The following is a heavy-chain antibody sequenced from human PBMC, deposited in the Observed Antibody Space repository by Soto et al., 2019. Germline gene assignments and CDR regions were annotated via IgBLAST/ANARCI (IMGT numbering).Heavy chain of an antibody. CDR2: IIPLFGTT. CDR1: GGTFNTYG. D-gene: IGHD6-19*01. V-gene: IGHV1-69*01. Sequence: QVHLVQSGAEVKKPGSSVKVSCRASGGTFNTYGFNWVRQAPGQGLERMGGIIPLFGTTTYAQNFQGRVTITADQSTTTAYMETSGLTSEDTAAYFCARGGELAGWMPFDSWGQGTLVTVSS. J-gene: IGHJ4*02. CDR3: ARGGELAGWMPFDS.